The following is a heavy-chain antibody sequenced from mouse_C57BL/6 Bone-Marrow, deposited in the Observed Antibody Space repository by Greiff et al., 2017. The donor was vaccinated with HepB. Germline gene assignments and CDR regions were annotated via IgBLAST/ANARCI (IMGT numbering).Heavy chain of an antibody. CDR2: IDPETGGT. CDR1: GYTFTDYE. CDR3: TRTITTVVATRAMDY. V-gene: IGHV1-15*01. J-gene: IGHJ4*01. Sequence: QVQLQQPGAELVRPGASVTLSCKASGYTFTDYEMHWVKQTPVHGLEWIGAIDPETGGTAYNQKFKGKAILTADKSSSTAYMELRSLTSEDSAVYYCTRTITTVVATRAMDYWGQGTSVTVSS. D-gene: IGHD1-1*01.